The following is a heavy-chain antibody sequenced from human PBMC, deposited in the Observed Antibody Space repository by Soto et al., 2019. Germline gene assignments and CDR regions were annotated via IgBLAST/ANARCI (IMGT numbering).Heavy chain of an antibody. CDR2: INHSGST. V-gene: IGHV4-34*01. CDR3: ARGGYDSSGYYPSVNFDY. Sequence: SETLSLTCAVYGRSFSGYYWSWIRQPPGKGLEWIGEINHSGSTNYNPSLKSRVTISVDTSKNQFSLKLSSVTAADTAVYYCARGGYDSSGYYPSVNFDYWGQGTLVTVSS. D-gene: IGHD3-22*01. J-gene: IGHJ4*02. CDR1: GRSFSGYY.